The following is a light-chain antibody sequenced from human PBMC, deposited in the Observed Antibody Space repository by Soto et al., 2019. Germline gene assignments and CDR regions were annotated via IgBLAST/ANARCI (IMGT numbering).Light chain of an antibody. J-gene: IGLJ1*01. CDR3: ISYTGKSASYV. CDR2: EVT. CDR1: STDVGAYNY. Sequence: QSVLAQPASVSGSPGQSITISCTGTSTDVGAYNYVAWYQQHPGKAPKLIIYEVTSRPSGVSYRFSASKSGNTASLTISGLHSEDEADYYCISYTGKSASYVFGTGTKVTV. V-gene: IGLV2-14*01.